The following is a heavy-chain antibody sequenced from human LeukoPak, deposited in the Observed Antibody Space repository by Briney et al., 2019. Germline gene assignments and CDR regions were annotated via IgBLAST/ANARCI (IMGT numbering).Heavy chain of an antibody. CDR1: GYTFTSYG. J-gene: IGHJ3*02. Sequence: GASVKVSCKASGYTFTSYGISWVRQAPGQGLEWMGWISAYNGNTNYAQKLQGRVTMTTDTSTSTAYMELRSLRSDDTAVYYCARGNVVVPAATDIDAFDIWGQGTMVTVSS. D-gene: IGHD2-2*01. CDR2: ISAYNGNT. CDR3: ARGNVVVPAATDIDAFDI. V-gene: IGHV1-18*01.